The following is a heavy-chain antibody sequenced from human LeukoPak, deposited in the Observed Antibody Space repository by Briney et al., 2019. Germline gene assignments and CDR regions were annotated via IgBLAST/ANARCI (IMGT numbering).Heavy chain of an antibody. CDR1: GFTFSSYG. D-gene: IGHD1-26*01. Sequence: GGSLRLSCAASGFTFSSYGMHWVRQAPGKGLEWVAFIRYDGSNKYYADSVKGRFTISRDNSKNTLYLQMNSLRAEDTAVYYCAPDSGSYYGSDYWGQGTLVTVSS. V-gene: IGHV3-30*02. J-gene: IGHJ4*02. CDR2: IRYDGSNK. CDR3: APDSGSYYGSDY.